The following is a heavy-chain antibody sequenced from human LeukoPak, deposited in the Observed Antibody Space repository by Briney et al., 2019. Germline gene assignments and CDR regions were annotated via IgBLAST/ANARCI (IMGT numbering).Heavy chain of an antibody. J-gene: IGHJ4*02. CDR1: GGSISSGDYY. Sequence: SETLSLTCTVSGGSISSGDYYRSWIRQPPGKGLEWIGYIYYSGSTYYNPSLKSRVTISVDTSKNQFSLKLSSVTAADTAVYYCARDYEGGGDFDYWGQGTLVTVSS. CDR2: IYYSGST. CDR3: ARDYEGGGDFDY. D-gene: IGHD3-16*01. V-gene: IGHV4-30-4*01.